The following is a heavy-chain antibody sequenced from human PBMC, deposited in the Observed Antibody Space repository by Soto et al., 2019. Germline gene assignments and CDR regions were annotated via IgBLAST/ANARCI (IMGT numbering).Heavy chain of an antibody. V-gene: IGHV5-51*03. CDR3: ASLRQLDQKNYYYYYGMDV. D-gene: IGHD6-13*01. CDR2: IYPGDSDT. J-gene: IGHJ6*02. Sequence: PGESLKISCKGSGYSFTSYWIGWVRQMPGKGLEWMGIIYPGDSDTRYSPSFQGQVTISADKSISTAYLQWSSLKASDTAMYYCASLRQLDQKNYYYYYGMDVWRQGTTVTVSS. CDR1: GYSFTSYW.